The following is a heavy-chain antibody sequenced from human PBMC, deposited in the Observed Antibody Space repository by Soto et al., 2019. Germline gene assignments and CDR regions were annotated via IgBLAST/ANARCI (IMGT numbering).Heavy chain of an antibody. V-gene: IGHV4-59*01. CDR3: ARDQGPDYYYGLDV. CDR1: GGSIRSYF. J-gene: IGHJ6*02. Sequence: QVQLQESGPGLVKPSETLSLTCTVSGGSIRSYFWSWIRQPPGKGLEWIGFLYYSGSGSTSYNPSLKSRVTISVDSSKNQLSLKVRSVTAADTAVYYCARDQGPDYYYGLDVWGQGTTVTVSS. CDR2: LYYSGSGST.